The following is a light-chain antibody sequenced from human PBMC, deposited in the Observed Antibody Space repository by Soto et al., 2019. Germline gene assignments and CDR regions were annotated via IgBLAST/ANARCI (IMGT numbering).Light chain of an antibody. J-gene: IGKJ1*01. CDR1: QSISTW. Sequence: DIQMTQSPSTLSALVGDRLTITCRASQSISTWLAWYQQKPGKAPKLLIYDASSLKSGVPSRFSGSGSGTEFTLTISSLQTDDFATYYCQQYYSSAPSWTFGQGTKVELK. CDR2: DAS. CDR3: QQYYSSAPSWT. V-gene: IGKV1-5*01.